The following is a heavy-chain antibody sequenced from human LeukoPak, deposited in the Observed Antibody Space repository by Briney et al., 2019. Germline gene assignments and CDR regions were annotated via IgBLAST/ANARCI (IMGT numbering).Heavy chain of an antibody. Sequence: ASVKVSCKASGYTFTGYYMHWVRQAPGQGLEWMGWINPNSGGTNYAQKFQGRVTMTRDTSISTAYMELSRLRSDDTAVYYCARDPDRLLSRFDYWGQGTLVTVSS. CDR1: GYTFTGYY. D-gene: IGHD2-21*01. J-gene: IGHJ4*02. CDR2: INPNSGGT. V-gene: IGHV1-2*02. CDR3: ARDPDRLLSRFDY.